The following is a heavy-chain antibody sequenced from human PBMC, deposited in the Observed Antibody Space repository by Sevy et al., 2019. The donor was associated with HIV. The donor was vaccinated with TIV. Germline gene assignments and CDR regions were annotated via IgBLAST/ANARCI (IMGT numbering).Heavy chain of an antibody. CDR3: ARDXXXXXXXETYSWLEP. CDR1: GYIFNTYG. V-gene: IGHV1-18*01. Sequence: ASVKVSCQTSGYIFNTYGIAWVRQAPGQGLEWMGWISTYNGETDFAPRFQDRVTLTTDTSTSTAYMELRNLRSDDTXXXYCARDXXXXXXXETYSWLEPWGQGTLVTVSS. J-gene: IGHJ5*02. CDR2: ISTYNGET.